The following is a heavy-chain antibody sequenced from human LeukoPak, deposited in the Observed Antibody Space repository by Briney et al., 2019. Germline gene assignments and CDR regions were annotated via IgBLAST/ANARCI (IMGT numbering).Heavy chain of an antibody. J-gene: IGHJ4*02. CDR3: ARDRLTMVRGAKGDFDY. V-gene: IGHV1-18*01. Sequence: GASVKVSCKASGYTFTSYDINWVRQATGQGLEWMGWISAYNGNTNYAQKLQGRVTMTTDTSTSTAYMELRSLRSDDTAVYYCARDRLTMVRGAKGDFDYWGQGTLVTVSS. D-gene: IGHD3-10*01. CDR1: GYTFTSYD. CDR2: ISAYNGNT.